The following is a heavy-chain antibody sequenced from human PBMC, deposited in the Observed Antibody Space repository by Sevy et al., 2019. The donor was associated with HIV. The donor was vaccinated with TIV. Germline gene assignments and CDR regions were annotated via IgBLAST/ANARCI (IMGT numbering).Heavy chain of an antibody. D-gene: IGHD3-3*01. CDR1: GGSISSSSYY. V-gene: IGHV4-39*01. CDR2: IYYSGST. Sequence: SETLSLTCTVSGGSISSSSYYWGWIRQPPGKWLEWIGSIYYSGSTYYNPSLKSRVTISVDTSKNQFSLKLSSVTAADTAVYYCARLYYDFWSGYYLFDYWGQGTLVTVSS. CDR3: ARLYYDFWSGYYLFDY. J-gene: IGHJ4*02.